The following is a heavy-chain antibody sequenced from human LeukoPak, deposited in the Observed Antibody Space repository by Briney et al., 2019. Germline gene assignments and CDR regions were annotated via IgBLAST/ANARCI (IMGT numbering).Heavy chain of an antibody. CDR1: GGSISSYY. Sequence: KASETLSLTCTVSGGSISSYYWSWIRQPPGKGLEWFGYIYYSGSTNNNPSLKSRVTISVDTSKNQFSLKLSSVTAADTAVYCCARAPPYNWNYLKYYYYMDVWGKGTTVTVSS. CDR3: ARAPPYNWNYLKYYYYMDV. V-gene: IGHV4-59*01. J-gene: IGHJ6*03. D-gene: IGHD1-7*01. CDR2: IYYSGST.